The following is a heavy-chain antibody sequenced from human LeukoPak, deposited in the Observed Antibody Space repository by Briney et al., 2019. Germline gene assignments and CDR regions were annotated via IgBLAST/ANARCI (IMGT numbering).Heavy chain of an antibody. CDR2: ISSSGSTI. Sequence: GGSLRLSCAASGFTFSSYEMNWVRQAPGKGLEGVSYISSSGSTIYYADSVKGRFTISRDNAKNSLYLQMNSLRAEDTAVYYCAELGITMIGGVWGKGTPVTISS. CDR3: AELGITMIGGV. J-gene: IGHJ6*04. CDR1: GFTFSSYE. V-gene: IGHV3-48*03. D-gene: IGHD3-10*02.